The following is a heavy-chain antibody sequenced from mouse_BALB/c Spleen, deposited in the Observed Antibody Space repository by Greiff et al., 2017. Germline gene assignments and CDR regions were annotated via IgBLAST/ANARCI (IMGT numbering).Heavy chain of an antibody. D-gene: IGHD4-1*01. J-gene: IGHJ4*01. CDR1: GFTFSSYA. CDR2: ISSGGSYT. CDR3: ARRLGRGYYAMDY. V-gene: IGHV5-9-3*01. Sequence: EVKVVESGGGLVKPGGSLKLSCAASGFTFSSYAMSWVRQTPEKRLEWVATISSGGSYTYYPDSVKGRFTISRDNAKNTLYLQMSSLRSEDTAMYYCARRLGRGYYAMDYWGQGTSVTVSS.